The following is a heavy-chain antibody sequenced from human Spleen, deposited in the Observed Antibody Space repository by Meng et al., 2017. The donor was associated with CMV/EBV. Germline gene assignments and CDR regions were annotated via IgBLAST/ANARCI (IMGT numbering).Heavy chain of an antibody. CDR1: GGSISRYF. V-gene: IGHV4-59*12. D-gene: IGHD2/OR15-2a*01. CDR3: ARDNRPMEDNWFDP. Sequence: GSLRLSCTVSGGSISRYFWSWIRQPPGRGLEWIGYIYYSGSTNYNPSLKSRVTISVDTSKNQFSLKLSSVTAADTAVYYCARDNRPMEDNWFDPWGQGTLVTVSS. J-gene: IGHJ5*02. CDR2: IYYSGST.